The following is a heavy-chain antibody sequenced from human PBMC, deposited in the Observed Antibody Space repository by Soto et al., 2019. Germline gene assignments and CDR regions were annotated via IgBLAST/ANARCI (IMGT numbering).Heavy chain of an antibody. J-gene: IGHJ4*02. CDR2: ISGSGGGT. CDR3: ASGREGYTRLDS. V-gene: IGHV3-23*01. CDR1: GFTFNTYA. D-gene: IGHD5-12*01. Sequence: GGSLRLSGAASGFTFNTYAMSWVRQAPGKGLEWVSAISGSGGGTYYADSVKGRFTISRDNSKNTLYQQINSPSAADTTLYHCASGREGYTRLDSWGQGTLVPVS.